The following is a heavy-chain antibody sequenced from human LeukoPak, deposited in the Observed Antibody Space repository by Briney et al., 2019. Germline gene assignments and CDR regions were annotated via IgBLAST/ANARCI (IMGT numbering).Heavy chain of an antibody. CDR3: ARDGGGHPYYYYYYMDV. CDR1: GGSFSGYY. D-gene: IGHD3-10*01. CDR2: INHSGST. Sequence: PSETLSLTCAVHGGSFSGYYWSWIRQPPGKGLEWIGEINHSGSTNYNPSLKSRVTMSVDTSKNQFSLKLSSVTAADTAVYYCARDGGGHPYYYYYYMDVWGKGTTVTVSS. J-gene: IGHJ6*03. V-gene: IGHV4-34*01.